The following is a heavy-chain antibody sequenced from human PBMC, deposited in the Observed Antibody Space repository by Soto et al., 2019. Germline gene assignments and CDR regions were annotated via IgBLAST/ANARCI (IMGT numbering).Heavy chain of an antibody. V-gene: IGHV1-69*01. CDR1: GGTFSSYA. CDR3: ARSQGSSTSLEIYYYYYYGMDV. D-gene: IGHD2-2*01. J-gene: IGHJ6*02. Sequence: QVQLVQSGAAVKKPGSSVKVSCKASGGTFSSYAISWVRQAPGQGLEWMGGIIPISDTTNYAQKFPGSVTTTADESTSTAYTELSSLRSEDTAVYYCARSQGSSTSLEIYYYYYYGMDVWGQGTTVTVSS. CDR2: IIPISDTT.